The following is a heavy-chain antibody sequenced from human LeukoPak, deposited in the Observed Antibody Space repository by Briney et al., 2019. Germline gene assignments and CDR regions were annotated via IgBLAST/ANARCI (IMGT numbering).Heavy chain of an antibody. CDR3: ARGTSYYVNLDY. D-gene: IGHD3-10*02. CDR1: GYSFTSYW. J-gene: IGHJ4*02. Sequence: GESLKISCQGSGYSFTSYWIAWVRQMPGKGLEWVGAIYTADSDTRYSPSFQGQVTISADKSITTAYLQWSSLKASDTAMYYCARGTSYYVNLDYWGQGTLVTVSS. CDR2: IYTADSDT. V-gene: IGHV5-51*01.